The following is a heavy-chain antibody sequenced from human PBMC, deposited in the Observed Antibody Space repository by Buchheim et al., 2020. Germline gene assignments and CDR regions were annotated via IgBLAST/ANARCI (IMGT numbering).Heavy chain of an antibody. D-gene: IGHD2-2*01. CDR2: TYYSGST. CDR1: GGSISSGGYY. J-gene: IGHJ3*02. CDR3: ARAGRATRILYSVPAAKARDAFDI. V-gene: IGHV4-31*03. Sequence: QVQLQESGPGLVKPSQTLSLTCTVSGGSISSGGYYWSWIRQHPGKGLEWIGYTYYSGSTYYNPSLKSRVTISVDTSKNQFSLKLSSVTAADTAVYYCARAGRATRILYSVPAAKARDAFDIWGQGT.